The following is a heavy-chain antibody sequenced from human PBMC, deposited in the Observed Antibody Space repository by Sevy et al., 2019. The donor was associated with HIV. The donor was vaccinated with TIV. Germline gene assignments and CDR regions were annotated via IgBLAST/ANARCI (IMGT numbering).Heavy chain of an antibody. CDR1: GGSFSGYY. Sequence: SETLSLTCAVYGGSFSGYYWSWIRQPPGKGLEWIGEINHSGSTNYNPSLKSRVTISVDTSKNQFSLKLSSVTAADTAMYCCARGANYDSMAFDIWGQGTMVTVSS. D-gene: IGHD3-22*01. CDR3: ARGANYDSMAFDI. J-gene: IGHJ3*02. CDR2: INHSGST. V-gene: IGHV4-34*01.